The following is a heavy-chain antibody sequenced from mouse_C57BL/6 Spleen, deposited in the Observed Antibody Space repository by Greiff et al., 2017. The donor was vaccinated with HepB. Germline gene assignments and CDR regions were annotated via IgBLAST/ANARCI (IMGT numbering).Heavy chain of an antibody. V-gene: IGHV1-7*01. CDR3: ASPLFITTVVATDY. D-gene: IGHD1-1*01. CDR2: INPSSGYT. J-gene: IGHJ2*01. Sequence: QVHVKQSGAELAKPGASVKLSCKASGYTFTSYWMHWVKQRPGQGLEWIGYINPSSGYTKYNQKFKDKATLTADKSSSTAYMQLSSLTYEDSAVYYCASPLFITTVVATDYGGQGTTLTVSS. CDR1: GYTFTSYW.